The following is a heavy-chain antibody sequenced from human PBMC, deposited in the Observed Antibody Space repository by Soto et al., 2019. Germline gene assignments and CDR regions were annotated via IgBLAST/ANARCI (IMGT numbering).Heavy chain of an antibody. CDR2: IIPIFGTA. Sequence: ASVKVSCKASGGTFSSYAISWVRQAPGQGLEWMGGIIPIFGTANYAQKFQGRVTITADESTSTAYMELSSLRSEDTAVYYCARDWSTDYYDSSGYYLDYWGQGTLVTVSS. CDR3: ARDWSTDYYDSSGYYLDY. V-gene: IGHV1-69*13. CDR1: GGTFSSYA. J-gene: IGHJ4*02. D-gene: IGHD3-22*01.